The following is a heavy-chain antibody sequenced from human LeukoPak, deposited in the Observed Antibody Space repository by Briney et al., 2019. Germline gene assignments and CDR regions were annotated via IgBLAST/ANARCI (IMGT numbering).Heavy chain of an antibody. V-gene: IGHV1-69*05. CDR1: APIFSIFA. CDR2: ILPIFGTA. J-gene: IGHJ4*02. Sequence: SGKLSWKLFAPIFSIFAISWERPAHRHGLEWMGAILPIFGTANYAQKFQGRVTITTDESTSTAYMELSSLRSEDTAVYYCARALTPYYYDSSGYYRLDYWGQGTLVTVSS. CDR3: ARALTPYYYDSSGYYRLDY. D-gene: IGHD3-22*01.